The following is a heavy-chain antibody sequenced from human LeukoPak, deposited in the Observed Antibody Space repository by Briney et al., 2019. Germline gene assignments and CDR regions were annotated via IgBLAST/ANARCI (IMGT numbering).Heavy chain of an antibody. V-gene: IGHV4-59*08. D-gene: IGHD3-16*01. CDR3: AVGATHYYMDV. J-gene: IGHJ6*03. CDR1: GGSIRGYY. Sequence: SETLSLTCTVSGGSIRGYYWSWVRQPPGKGLEWIAYIYYSGSPNYNPSLKSRVTISLDTSKNQFSLKLSSVTAADTAVYYCAVGATHYYMDVWGKGTTVTVSS. CDR2: IYYSGSP.